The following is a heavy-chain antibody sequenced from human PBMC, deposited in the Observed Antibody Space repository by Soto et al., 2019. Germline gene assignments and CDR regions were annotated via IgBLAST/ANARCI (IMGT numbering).Heavy chain of an antibody. CDR3: ARDLGRFDDY. CDR2: IWYDGSNK. V-gene: IGHV3-33*01. J-gene: IGHJ4*01. D-gene: IGHD3-10*01. Sequence: QVQLVESGGGVVQPGRSLRLSCAASGFTFSSYGMHWVRQAPGKGLEWVAVIWYDGSNKYYADSVKGRFTISRDNSKNTLYLQMNSLRAEDTAVYYCARDLGRFDDYWGHGTLVTVSS. CDR1: GFTFSSYG.